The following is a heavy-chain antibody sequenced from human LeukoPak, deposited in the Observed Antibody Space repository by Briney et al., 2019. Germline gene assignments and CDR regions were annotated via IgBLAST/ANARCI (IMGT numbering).Heavy chain of an antibody. V-gene: IGHV4-39*01. Sequence: SETLSLTCTVSGGSISSSSYYWGWIRQPPGKGLEWIGSIYYSGSTYYNPSLKSRVTISVDTSKNQFSLKLSSVTAADTAGYYCARSWGYYYDSSGYPFYYYWGQGTLVTVSS. CDR2: IYYSGST. J-gene: IGHJ4*02. CDR1: GGSISSSSYY. CDR3: ARSWGYYYDSSGYPFYYY. D-gene: IGHD3-22*01.